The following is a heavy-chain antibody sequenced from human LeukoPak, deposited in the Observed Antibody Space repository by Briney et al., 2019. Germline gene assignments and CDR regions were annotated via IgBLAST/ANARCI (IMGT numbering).Heavy chain of an antibody. V-gene: IGHV3-30*18. Sequence: PGGSLRLSCAASGFTFSSYGMHWVRQAPGKGLEWVAVISYDGSNKYYAGSVKGRFTISRDNSKNTLYLQMNSLRAEDTAVYYCAKGSWFDPWGQGTLVTVSS. CDR3: AKGSWFDP. CDR2: ISYDGSNK. CDR1: GFTFSSYG. J-gene: IGHJ5*02.